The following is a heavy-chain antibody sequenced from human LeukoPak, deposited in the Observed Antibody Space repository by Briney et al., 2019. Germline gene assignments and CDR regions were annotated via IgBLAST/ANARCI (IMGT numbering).Heavy chain of an antibody. J-gene: IGHJ4*02. V-gene: IGHV3-30*03. CDR3: ARSGGGYSSGWFY. CDR2: ISYDGSNK. Sequence: AGGSLRLSCAGSGFSFSSYGMHWVRQAPGKGLEWVAVISYDGSNKYYADSVKGRFTISRDNSKNTLYLQMNSLRPEDTAVYYCARSGGGYSSGWFYWGQGTLVTVSS. D-gene: IGHD6-19*01. CDR1: GFSFSSYG.